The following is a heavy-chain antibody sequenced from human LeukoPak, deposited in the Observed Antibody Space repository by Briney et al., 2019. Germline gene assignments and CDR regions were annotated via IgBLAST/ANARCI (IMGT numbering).Heavy chain of an antibody. V-gene: IGHV3-7*01. Sequence: GGSLRFSCATSGFSFSVSWMNWVRQSPGRGLQWVANINPDGSAKYYVDSVKGRFTISRDNAQNSLYLQMNSLRAEDTAVYFCTRVSRMEADDYWGQGTLVTASS. CDR2: INPDGSAK. CDR3: TRVSRMEADDY. D-gene: IGHD2-15*01. J-gene: IGHJ4*02. CDR1: GFSFSVSW.